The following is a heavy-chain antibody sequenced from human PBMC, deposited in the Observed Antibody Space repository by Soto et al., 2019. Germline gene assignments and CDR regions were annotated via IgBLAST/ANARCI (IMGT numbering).Heavy chain of an antibody. V-gene: IGHV3-23*01. D-gene: IGHD2-15*01. J-gene: IGHJ6*02. CDR2: ISGSGGST. CDR3: AKVVVVVVPAGMDV. CDR1: GFTFSSYA. Sequence: GGSLRLSCAASGFTFSSYAMSWVRQAPGNGLELVSAISGSGGSTYYADSVKGRFTISRDNSKNTLYLQMNSLGAEDTAVYYCAKVVVVVVPAGMDVWGQGTTVTVSS.